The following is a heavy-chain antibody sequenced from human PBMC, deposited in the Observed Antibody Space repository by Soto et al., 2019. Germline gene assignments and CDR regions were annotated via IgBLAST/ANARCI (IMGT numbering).Heavy chain of an antibody. V-gene: IGHV3-23*01. J-gene: IGHJ4*02. CDR2: ISGSGGST. CDR3: AKDFQQWWEANYFDY. Sequence: GESLKISCAASGFTFSSYAMSWVRQAPGKGLEWVSAISGSGGSTYYADSVKGRFTISRDNSKNTLYLQMNSLRAEDTAVYYCAKDFQQWWEANYFDYWGQGTLVTVSS. CDR1: GFTFSSYA. D-gene: IGHD1-26*01.